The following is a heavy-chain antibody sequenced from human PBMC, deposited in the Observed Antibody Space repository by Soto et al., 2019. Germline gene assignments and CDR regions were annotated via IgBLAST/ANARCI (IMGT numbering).Heavy chain of an antibody. CDR1: GFTFSSYG. D-gene: IGHD2-8*01. V-gene: IGHV3-30*18. J-gene: IGHJ5*02. CDR2: ISYDGSNK. Sequence: QVQLVESGGGVVQPGRSLRLSCAASGFTFSSYGMHWVRQAPGKGLEWVAVISYDGSNKYYADSVKGRFTISRDNSKNTLYREMNSLRAEDTAVYYCAKEGCMLCEYNWCDPWGQGTLVTVSS. CDR3: AKEGCMLCEYNWCDP.